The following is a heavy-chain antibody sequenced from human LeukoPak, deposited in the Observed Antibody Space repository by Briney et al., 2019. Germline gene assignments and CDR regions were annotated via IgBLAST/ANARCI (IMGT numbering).Heavy chain of an antibody. Sequence: GGSLRLSCAASGFTLSSYEMHWVRQAPGKGLVWVSSITASSSYIYYADSVKGRFTISRDNVEKSVYLQMNSLRAEDTAVYYCAREYYYDEDAGNYWGQGTLVTVSS. CDR2: ITASSSYI. J-gene: IGHJ4*02. D-gene: IGHD3-22*01. CDR1: GFTLSSYE. V-gene: IGHV3-21*01. CDR3: AREYYYDEDAGNY.